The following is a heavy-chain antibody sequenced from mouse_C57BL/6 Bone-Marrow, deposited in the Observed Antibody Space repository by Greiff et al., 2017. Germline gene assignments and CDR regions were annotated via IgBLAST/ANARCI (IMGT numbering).Heavy chain of an antibody. Sequence: EVKVEESGGGLVQPGGSMKLSCAASGFTFSDAWMDWVRQSPEKGLEWVAEIRNKANNHATYYAVSVKGRFTISRDDSKSSVYLQMNSLRAEDTGIYYCTSYYGSSYAWFAYWGQGTLVTVSA. CDR2: IRNKANNHAT. D-gene: IGHD1-1*01. CDR3: TSYYGSSYAWFAY. V-gene: IGHV6-6*01. CDR1: GFTFSDAW. J-gene: IGHJ3*01.